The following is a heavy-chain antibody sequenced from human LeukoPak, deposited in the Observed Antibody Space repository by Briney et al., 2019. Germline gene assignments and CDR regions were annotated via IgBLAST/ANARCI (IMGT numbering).Heavy chain of an antibody. D-gene: IGHD5-24*01. J-gene: IGHJ4*02. Sequence: PSETLSLTCAVCGGSFSGYYWSWIRQPPGKGLEWIGEINHSGSTNYNPSLKSRVTISVDTSKNQFSLKLSSVTAADTAVYYCARGQIIDYWGQGTLVTVSS. V-gene: IGHV4-34*01. CDR2: INHSGST. CDR1: GGSFSGYY. CDR3: ARGQIIDY.